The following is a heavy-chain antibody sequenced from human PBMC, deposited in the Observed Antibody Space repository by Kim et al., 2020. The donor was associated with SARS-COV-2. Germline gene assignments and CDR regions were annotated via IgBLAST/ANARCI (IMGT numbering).Heavy chain of an antibody. CDR2: IHPADSDT. CDR1: GYIFTKYW. CDR3: ARRPDADDWYFVL. D-gene: IGHD2-2*01. Sequence: GESLKISCKASGYIFTKYWIAWVRQMPGKGLELMGIIHPADSDTRYSPPFQGQVTISADKSTTTAYLQWSSLKASDTAVYYCARRPDADDWYFVLWGRGTLVTVSS. V-gene: IGHV5-51*01. J-gene: IGHJ2*01.